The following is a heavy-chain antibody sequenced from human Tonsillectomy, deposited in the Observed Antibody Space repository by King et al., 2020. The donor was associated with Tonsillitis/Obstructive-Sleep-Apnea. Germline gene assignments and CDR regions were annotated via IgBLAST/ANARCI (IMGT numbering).Heavy chain of an antibody. CDR3: ARLDVILTGPTYMDV. CDR1: GGSISSYY. J-gene: IGHJ6*03. Sequence: QLQESGPGLVKPSETLSLTCTVSGGSISSYYWSWLRPPPGKGLEWIGYIYYSGSTNYNPDLKSRVTISVNTSNNQFSLKLSSWTAADTDVYYCARLDVILTGPTYMDVFGKGATGTVSS. D-gene: IGHD3-9*01. V-gene: IGHV4-59*08. CDR2: IYYSGST.